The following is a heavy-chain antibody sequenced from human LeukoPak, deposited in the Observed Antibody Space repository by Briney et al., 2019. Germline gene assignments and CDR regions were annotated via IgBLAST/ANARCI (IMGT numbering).Heavy chain of an antibody. CDR1: GFTFSSYA. CDR2: ITDSGDGT. J-gene: IGHJ4*02. V-gene: IGHV3-23*01. CDR3: AKGLRATYDY. Sequence: PRGSLRLSCATSGFTFSSYAMTWVRQAPGKGLEWVSSITDSGDGTYYADSVKGRFTISRDNSKNTLFLQVNSLRAEDTAVYYCAKGLRATYDYWGQGTLVTVSS.